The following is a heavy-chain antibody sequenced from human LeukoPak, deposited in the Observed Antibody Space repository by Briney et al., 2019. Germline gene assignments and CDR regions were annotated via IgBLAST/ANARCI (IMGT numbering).Heavy chain of an antibody. CDR2: IRSSSGDI. V-gene: IGHV3-21*01. Sequence: TGGSLRLSCAASGFTSSSYSMKWDRQGPGKGMEWISSIRSSSGDIHYADSVKGRFTISRDNAKNSLYLQMNSLRAEDTAVYYCARSFCINGVCYQSAFDIWGQGTMVTVSS. CDR1: GFTSSSYS. CDR3: ARSFCINGVCYQSAFDI. D-gene: IGHD2-8*01. J-gene: IGHJ3*02.